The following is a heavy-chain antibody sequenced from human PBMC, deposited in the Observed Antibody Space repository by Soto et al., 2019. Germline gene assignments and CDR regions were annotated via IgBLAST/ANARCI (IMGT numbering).Heavy chain of an antibody. D-gene: IGHD1-7*01. V-gene: IGHV3-11*06. Sequence: VGSLRLSCAASGFTFSDYYMSWIRQAPGKGLEWVSYISSSSSYTNYADSVKGRFTISRDNAKNSLYLQMNSLRAEDTAVYYCARDLWPGTTSYGMDVWGQGTTVTVSS. CDR1: GFTFSDYY. CDR3: ARDLWPGTTSYGMDV. CDR2: ISSSSSYT. J-gene: IGHJ6*02.